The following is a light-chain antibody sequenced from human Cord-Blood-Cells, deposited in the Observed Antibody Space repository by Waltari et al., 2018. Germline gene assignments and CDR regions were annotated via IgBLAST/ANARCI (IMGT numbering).Light chain of an antibody. V-gene: IGKV1-5*03. CDR1: QSSSSW. Sequence: DIQMTQSPSTLSASVGDSVPITCRAIQSSSSWLAWYQHKPGKAPKLLIYKASSLESEVPSRFSGRGSGAEFTLTISSLQPDDFATYYCQQYNSYSSVTFGQGTKVEIK. CDR2: KAS. CDR3: QQYNSYSSVT. J-gene: IGKJ1*01.